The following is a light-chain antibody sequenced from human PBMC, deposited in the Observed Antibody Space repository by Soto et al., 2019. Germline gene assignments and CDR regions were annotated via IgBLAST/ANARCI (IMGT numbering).Light chain of an antibody. V-gene: IGKV1-9*01. CDR3: QQLNGSPWT. CDR2: GAS. Sequence: DIQLTQSPSSLSASVRDRVTITCLASQGIRTYLAWYQQKPGTAPKLLIYGASTLQSGVPSRFSGSRSGTDYTLTIASLQPEDFATYYCQQLNGSPWTFGQGTKVDIK. J-gene: IGKJ1*01. CDR1: QGIRTY.